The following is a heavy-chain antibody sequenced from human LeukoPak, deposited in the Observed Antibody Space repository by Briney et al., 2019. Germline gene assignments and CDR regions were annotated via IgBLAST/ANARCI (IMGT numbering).Heavy chain of an antibody. CDR1: GFIFSSYG. Sequence: PGGSLRLSCAASGFIFSSYGMNWVRQAPGKGLEWLSFVSGSSSTIYYADSVKGRFTISRDNAKNSLYLQMNSLRDEDTAVYYCAKSATYRFDYWGQGTLVTVSS. CDR2: VSGSSSTI. V-gene: IGHV3-48*02. CDR3: AKSATYRFDY. J-gene: IGHJ4*02. D-gene: IGHD3-3*01.